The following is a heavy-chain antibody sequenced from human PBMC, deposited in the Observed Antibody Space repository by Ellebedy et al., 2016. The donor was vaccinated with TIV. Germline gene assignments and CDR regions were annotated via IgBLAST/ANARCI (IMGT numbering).Heavy chain of an antibody. Sequence: SETLSLTCTVSGGSISSGGYYWSWIRQHPGKGLEWIGYIYYSGSTNYNPSLKSRVTISVDTSKNQFSLKLRSVTAADTAVYYCARQSYYDFWSGYYRGDNDAFDIWGQGTMVTVSS. D-gene: IGHD3-3*01. J-gene: IGHJ3*02. CDR3: ARQSYYDFWSGYYRGDNDAFDI. CDR2: IYYSGST. V-gene: IGHV4-61*08. CDR1: GGSISSGGYY.